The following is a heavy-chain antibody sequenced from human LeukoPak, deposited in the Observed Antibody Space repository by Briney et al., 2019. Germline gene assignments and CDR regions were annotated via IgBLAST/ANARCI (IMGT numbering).Heavy chain of an antibody. CDR3: ARVDSSGSVLDP. CDR2: INHSGST. Sequence: SETLSLTCAVYGGSFSGYYWSWIRQPPGKGLEWIGEINHSGSTNYNPSLKSRVTISVDTSKNQFSLKLRSVTAADTAVYYCARVDSSGSVLDPWGQGTLVTVSS. V-gene: IGHV4-34*01. CDR1: GGSFSGYY. J-gene: IGHJ5*02. D-gene: IGHD3-22*01.